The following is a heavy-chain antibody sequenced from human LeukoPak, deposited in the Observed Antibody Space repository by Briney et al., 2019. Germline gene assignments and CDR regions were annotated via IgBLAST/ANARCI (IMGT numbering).Heavy chain of an antibody. CDR3: ANPHSSRHPPMVY. D-gene: IGHD6-13*01. V-gene: IGHV3-23*01. CDR1: GFTFSSYA. Sequence: GGSLRLSCAASGFTFSSYAMSWVRQAPGKGLEWVSAISGSGGSTYYADSVKGRFTISRDNSKDTLYLQMNSLRAEDTAVYYCANPHSSRHPPMVYWGQGTLVTVSS. J-gene: IGHJ4*02. CDR2: ISGSGGST.